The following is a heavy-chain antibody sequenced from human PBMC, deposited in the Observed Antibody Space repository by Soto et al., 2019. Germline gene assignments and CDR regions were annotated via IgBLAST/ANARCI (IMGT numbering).Heavy chain of an antibody. Sequence: QVQLQQSGPGLVEPSQTLSLTCAISGDSVSSNNAAWNWIRQSPSRGLEWLGRTYYRSKWYHDYAPSMHSRISINPDTSKNQFSLQLNSVTPEDTAVYYCSGGMDVWGQGTTVTVSS. CDR1: GDSVSSNNAA. J-gene: IGHJ6*02. CDR2: TYYRSKWYH. CDR3: SGGMDV. D-gene: IGHD6-25*01. V-gene: IGHV6-1*01.